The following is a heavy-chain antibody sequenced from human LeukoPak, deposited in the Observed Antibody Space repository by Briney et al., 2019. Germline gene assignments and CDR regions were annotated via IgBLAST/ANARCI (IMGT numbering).Heavy chain of an antibody. Sequence: GRSLRLSCAASGFSFSSYAMHWVRQAPGKGLEWVAVISNDGSNKYYADSVKGRFTISRDNSKSTLYLQMNSLRPEDTAVYYCARDLGNIYFDYWGQGTLVTVSS. CDR2: ISNDGSNK. D-gene: IGHD2/OR15-2a*01. V-gene: IGHV3-30*04. CDR3: ARDLGNIYFDY. J-gene: IGHJ4*02. CDR1: GFSFSSYA.